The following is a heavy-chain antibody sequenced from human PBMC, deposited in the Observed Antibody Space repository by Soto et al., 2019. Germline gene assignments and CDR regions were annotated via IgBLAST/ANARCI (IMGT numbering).Heavy chain of an antibody. Sequence: EVQLVESGGGLVQPGGSLRLSCAASGFTFSSYDMHWVRQATGKGLEWVSAIGTAGDTYYPGSVKGRFTISRENAKNSLYLQMNSLRAGDTAVYYCGRDSGSYPSMVYGMDVWGQGTTVTVSS. CDR3: GRDSGSYPSMVYGMDV. CDR1: GFTFSSYD. V-gene: IGHV3-13*04. CDR2: IGTAGDT. J-gene: IGHJ6*02. D-gene: IGHD1-26*01.